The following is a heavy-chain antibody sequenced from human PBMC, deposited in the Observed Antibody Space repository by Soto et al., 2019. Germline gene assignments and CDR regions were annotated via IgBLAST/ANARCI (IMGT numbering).Heavy chain of an antibody. J-gene: IGHJ3*02. D-gene: IGHD1-1*01. V-gene: IGHV3-7*01. Sequence: EVQVVESGGNLVQPGGSLRLSCAASGFTFRDYWMTWVRQAPGKGLEWLANIKQDGSVKHYVDSVEGRFSISRDNAKNSLYLERDSLRAEDTAVYYCTRDFSPWNGGAWYDAGDSWGQGTKVTVSS. CDR3: TRDFSPWNGGAWYDAGDS. CDR2: IKQDGSVK. CDR1: GFTFRDYW.